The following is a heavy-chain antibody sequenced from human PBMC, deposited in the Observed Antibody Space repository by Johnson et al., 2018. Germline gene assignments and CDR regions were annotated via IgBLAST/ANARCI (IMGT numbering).Heavy chain of an antibody. Sequence: VQLVESGGGLVKPGGSLRRSCAASGFTFSNAWMSWVRQAPGKGLEWVGRIKSKTDGGTTDYAAPVKGRFTISRDDSENTLYLQMKSLNTEDTAVYYCIATPRAYYYYGMDVWGQGTTGTVSS. CDR1: GFTFSNAW. CDR2: IKSKTDGGTT. CDR3: IATPRAYYYYGMDV. V-gene: IGHV3-15*01. D-gene: IGHD2-15*01. J-gene: IGHJ6*02.